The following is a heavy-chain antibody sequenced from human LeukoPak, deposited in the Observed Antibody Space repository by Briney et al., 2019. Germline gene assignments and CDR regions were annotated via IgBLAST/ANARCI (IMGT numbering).Heavy chain of an antibody. CDR3: ARDWVEMATMVFDY. D-gene: IGHD5-24*01. CDR2: ISSSSSYI. CDR1: GFTFSSYS. J-gene: IGHJ4*02. V-gene: IGHV3-21*04. Sequence: PGGSLRLSCAASGFTFSSYSMNWVRQAPGKGLEWVSPISSSSSYIYYADSVKGRFTISRDNAKNSLYLQMNSLRAEDTALYYCARDWVEMATMVFDYWGQGTLVTVSS.